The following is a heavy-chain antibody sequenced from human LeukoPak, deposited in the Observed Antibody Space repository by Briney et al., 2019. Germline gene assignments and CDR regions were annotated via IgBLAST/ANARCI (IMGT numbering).Heavy chain of an antibody. CDR1: GFTFISYE. CDR3: ASQSGFGNIFDY. CDR2: ISSSGSTI. V-gene: IGHV3-48*03. D-gene: IGHD3-10*01. J-gene: IGHJ4*02. Sequence: PGGSLRLSCAASGFTFISYEMNWVRQAPGKGLEWVSYISSSGSTIYYADSVKGRFTISRDNVKNSLYLQMNSLRAEDTAVYYCASQSGFGNIFDYWGQGTLVTVSS.